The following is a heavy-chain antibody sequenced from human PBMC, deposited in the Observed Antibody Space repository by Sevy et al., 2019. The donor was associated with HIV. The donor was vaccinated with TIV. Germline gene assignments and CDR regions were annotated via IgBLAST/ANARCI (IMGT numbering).Heavy chain of an antibody. CDR2: IYYSGST. Sequence: SETLSLTCTVSGGSISSSSYYWGWIRQPPGKGLEWIGSIYYSGSTYYNPSLKSRVTISVDTSKNHFSLKLSSVTAADTAVYYCARPSGGYYGSGSYRGGYWFDPWGQGTLVTVSS. CDR3: ARPSGGYYGSGSYRGGYWFDP. V-gene: IGHV4-39*01. CDR1: GGSISSSSYY. J-gene: IGHJ5*02. D-gene: IGHD3-10*01.